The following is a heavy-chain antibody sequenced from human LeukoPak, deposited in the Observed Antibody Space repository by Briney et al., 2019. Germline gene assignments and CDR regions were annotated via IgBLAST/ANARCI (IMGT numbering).Heavy chain of an antibody. CDR3: ARGEFAWIQGSYGMNV. CDR2: IKQDGSEK. CDR1: GFTFSSYW. D-gene: IGHD5-18*01. J-gene: IGHJ6*02. V-gene: IGHV3-7*01. Sequence: GGSLRLSCAASGFTFSSYWMSWVRQAPGKGLEWVAIIKQDGSEKYYVESAKGRFTISRDNAKNSMYLQMNSLRGEDTAVYYCARGEFAWIQGSYGMNVWGRGTTVTVS.